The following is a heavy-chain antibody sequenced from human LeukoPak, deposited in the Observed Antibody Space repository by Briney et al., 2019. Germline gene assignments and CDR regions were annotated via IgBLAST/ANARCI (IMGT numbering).Heavy chain of an antibody. CDR3: ARDSYSNPDY. CDR1: GFSFSDYY. V-gene: IGHV3-11*06. D-gene: IGHD4-11*01. J-gene: IGHJ4*02. Sequence: GGSLRLSCAASGFSFSDYYMSWIRQAPGKGLERVSYITSSSSFRTYADSVKGRFTISRDNAKNSLYLQVNSLRAEDTAVYYCARDSYSNPDYWGQGTLVTVSS. CDR2: ITSSSSFR.